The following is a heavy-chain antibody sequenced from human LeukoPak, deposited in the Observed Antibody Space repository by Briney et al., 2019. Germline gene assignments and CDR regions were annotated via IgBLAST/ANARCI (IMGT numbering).Heavy chain of an antibody. CDR2: IYHSGST. V-gene: IGHV4-30-2*01. D-gene: IGHD1-7*01. CDR3: ARRRITGTTSDSGFDY. CDR1: GASISSGGYS. J-gene: IGHJ4*02. Sequence: PSQTLSLTCAVSGASISSGGYSWRWIRQPPGRGLEWMGYIYHSGSTYYNPSLKSRVTISVDRSKNQFSLKLSSVTAADTAVYYCARRRITGTTSDSGFDYWGQGTLVTVSS.